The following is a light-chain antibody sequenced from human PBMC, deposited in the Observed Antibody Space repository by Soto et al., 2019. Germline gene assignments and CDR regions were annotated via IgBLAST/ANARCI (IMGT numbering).Light chain of an antibody. CDR1: SSDIGAYDH. CDR2: EVY. Sequence: QSALTQPPSASGSPGQSVTISCSGTSSDIGAYDHVSWYQHHPGEAPKLIILEVYKRPSGVPDRFSGSKTGNTASLSVSGLQADDEADYYCSSFAGTNNYVFGPGTKLTVL. J-gene: IGLJ1*01. CDR3: SSFAGTNNYV. V-gene: IGLV2-8*01.